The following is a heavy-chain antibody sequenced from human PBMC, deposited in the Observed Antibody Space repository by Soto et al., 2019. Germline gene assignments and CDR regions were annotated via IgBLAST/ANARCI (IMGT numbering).Heavy chain of an antibody. J-gene: IGHJ5*02. CDR2: TNPYNGNT. D-gene: IGHD1-26*01. Sequence: QVQLVQSGVEVKEPGASVKVSCKASGYTFTSYGISWVRQAPGQGLEWMGWTNPYNGNTNYAQKLQGRVTMTTDTSTSTAYMELRSLRSDDTAVYYCTRDPVGGNWFDPWGQGTLVTVSS. CDR3: TRDPVGGNWFDP. V-gene: IGHV1-18*01. CDR1: GYTFTSYG.